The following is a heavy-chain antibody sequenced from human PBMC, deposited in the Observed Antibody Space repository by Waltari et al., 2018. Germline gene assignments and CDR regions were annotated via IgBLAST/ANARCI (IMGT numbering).Heavy chain of an antibody. CDR3: ARGWLPTVTTPPLVDL. Sequence: QVQLQESGPGLVKPSQTLSLTCTVSGGSISSGGYYWSWIRQHPGKGLEWIGYIYYSGSTYYNPSLKSRVTISVDTSKNQFSLKLSSVTAADTAVYYCARGWLPTVTTPPLVDLWGRGTLVTVSS. CDR2: IYYSGST. J-gene: IGHJ2*01. D-gene: IGHD4-17*01. CDR1: GGSISSGGYY. V-gene: IGHV4-31*03.